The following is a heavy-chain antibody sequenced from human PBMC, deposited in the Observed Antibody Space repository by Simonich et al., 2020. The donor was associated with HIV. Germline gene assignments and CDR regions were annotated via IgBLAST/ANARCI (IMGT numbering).Heavy chain of an antibody. CDR1: GYSISSGYY. Sequence: QVQLQESGPGLVKPSETLSLTCAVSGYSISSGYYWGWFRQPPGKGLEWIGSIYPSGSTYYNPSLKSRVTISVDTSKNQFSLKMRSVTAADTAVYYCARSGYSSSWSHWYFDLWGRGTLVTVSS. V-gene: IGHV4-38-2*01. J-gene: IGHJ2*01. D-gene: IGHD6-13*01. CDR2: IYPSGST. CDR3: ARSGYSSSWSHWYFDL.